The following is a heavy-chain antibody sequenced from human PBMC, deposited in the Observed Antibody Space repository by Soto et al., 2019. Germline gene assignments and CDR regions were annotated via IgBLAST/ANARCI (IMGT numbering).Heavy chain of an antibody. D-gene: IGHD3-3*01. CDR3: AMIVGVSEALGTIDY. V-gene: IGHV4-39*01. CDR1: GDSISSSISY. Sequence: SETLSLTCTVSGDSISSSISYWGWIRQPPGKGLEWVGSIHYSGSTYYSPSLKSRVTLSVDTSKNKFSLNLSAVSAADTAVYYCAMIVGVSEALGTIDYWGQGTLVTVSS. J-gene: IGHJ4*02. CDR2: IHYSGST.